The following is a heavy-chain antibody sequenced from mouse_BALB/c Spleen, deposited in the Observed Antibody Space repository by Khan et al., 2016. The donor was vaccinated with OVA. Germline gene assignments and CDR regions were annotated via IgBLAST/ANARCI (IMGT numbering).Heavy chain of an antibody. CDR1: GYTFTDYY. CDR3: ARRNYFGYTFAY. CDR2: ISPGSDDT. V-gene: IGHV1-77*01. Sequence: QVQLQQPGAELARPGASVKLSCTASGYTFTDYYINWVKQRTGQGLEWIGEISPGSDDTYYNERFMGKATLTADKSSSTAYMQLSSLTSEASAVYFCARRNYFGYTFAYWGQGTLVTVSA. J-gene: IGHJ3*01. D-gene: IGHD1-2*01.